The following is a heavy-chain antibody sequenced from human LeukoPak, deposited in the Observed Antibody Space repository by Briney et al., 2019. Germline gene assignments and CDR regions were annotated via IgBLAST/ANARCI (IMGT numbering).Heavy chain of an antibody. Sequence: GGSLRLSCAASGFTFSSYWMSWVRQAPGKGLEWVANIKQDGSEKYYVDSVKGRFTISRDNAKNSLYLQMNSLRAKDTAAYYCARLASNVLRYFDWLSKTYYFDYWGQGTLVTVSS. D-gene: IGHD3-9*01. CDR1: GFTFSSYW. CDR2: IKQDGSEK. J-gene: IGHJ4*02. V-gene: IGHV3-7*01. CDR3: ARLASNVLRYFDWLSKTYYFDY.